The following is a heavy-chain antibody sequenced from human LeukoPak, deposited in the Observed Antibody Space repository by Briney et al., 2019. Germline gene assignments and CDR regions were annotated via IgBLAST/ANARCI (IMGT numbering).Heavy chain of an antibody. D-gene: IGHD3-22*01. Sequence: GGSLRLSCAASGFTFSSYGMSWVRQAPGKGLEWVSAISGSGGSTYYADSVKGRFTISRDNSKNTLYLQMNSLRAEDTAVYYCAKDPYYHYYDSSGYYFSQYFDYWGQGTLVTVSS. CDR2: ISGSGGST. J-gene: IGHJ4*02. CDR1: GFTFSSYG. V-gene: IGHV3-23*01. CDR3: AKDPYYHYYDSSGYYFSQYFDY.